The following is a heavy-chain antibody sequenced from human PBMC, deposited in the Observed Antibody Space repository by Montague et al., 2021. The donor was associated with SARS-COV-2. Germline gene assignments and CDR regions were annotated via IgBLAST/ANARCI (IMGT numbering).Heavy chain of an antibody. CDR1: GGPISRYF. V-gene: IGHV4-59*01. CDR2: VHDIESS. J-gene: IGHJ4*02. Sequence: SETLSLTCTVSGGPISRYFWNWIRQTPGKGLEWVGYVHDIESSIYNPSLQSRITILLDTPKNQFSLRLNAVTAADTAVYYCARVTLGGRDGRTRQYEGLDSWGQGILVTVSS. CDR3: ARVTLGGRDGRTRQYEGLDS. D-gene: IGHD3-16*01.